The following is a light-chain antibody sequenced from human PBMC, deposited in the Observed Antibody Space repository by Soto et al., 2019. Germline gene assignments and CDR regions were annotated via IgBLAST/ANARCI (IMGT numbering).Light chain of an antibody. CDR3: QQYGSSPRT. Sequence: EIVLTQSPGTLSLSPGERATLSCRASQSINSNYLAWYQQKPGQAPRLLIYGASNMATGIPDRFSGSGSGTDFSLTIRRLETEDFAMYYCQQYGSSPRTFGGGTTVEI. V-gene: IGKV3-20*01. CDR2: GAS. CDR1: QSINSNY. J-gene: IGKJ4*01.